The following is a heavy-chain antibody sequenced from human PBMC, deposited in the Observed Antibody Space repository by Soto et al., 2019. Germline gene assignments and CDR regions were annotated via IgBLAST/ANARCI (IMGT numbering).Heavy chain of an antibody. J-gene: IGHJ6*02. V-gene: IGHV1-69*06. D-gene: IGHD5-12*01. CDR2: IIPIFGTA. CDR3: ASDYIVATIDYYYGMDV. Sequence: GASVKVSCKASGGTFSSYAISWVRQAPGQGLEWMGGIIPIFGTANYAQKSQGRVTITADKSTSTAYMELSSLRSEDTAVYYCASDYIVATIDYYYGMDVWGQGTTVTVSS. CDR1: GGTFSSYA.